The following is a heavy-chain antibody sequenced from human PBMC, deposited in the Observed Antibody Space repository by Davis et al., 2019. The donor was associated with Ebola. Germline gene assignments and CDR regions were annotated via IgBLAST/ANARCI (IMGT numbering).Heavy chain of an antibody. CDR3: ARGRRVQGVIIRRSFDY. CDR2: MNPNSGNT. CDR1: LYTFTSYD. Sequence: SVTVSCKASLYTFTSYDINRVRQATGQGLEWMGWMNPNSGNTGYAQKFQGRVTMTRNTSISTAYMELSSLRSEDTAVYYCARGRRVQGVIIRRSFDYWGQGTLVTVSS. V-gene: IGHV1-8*02. D-gene: IGHD3-10*01. J-gene: IGHJ4*02.